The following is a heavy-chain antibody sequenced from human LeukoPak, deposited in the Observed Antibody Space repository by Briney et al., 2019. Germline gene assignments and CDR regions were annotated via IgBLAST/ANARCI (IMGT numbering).Heavy chain of an antibody. J-gene: IGHJ4*02. D-gene: IGHD3-22*01. V-gene: IGHV4-31*11. CDR3: ARAGRYYYDSSGYYYDY. CDR1: GGSFSGYY. CDR2: IYYSGST. Sequence: SETLSLTCAVYGGSFSGYYWSWIRQHPGKGLEWIGYIYYSGSTYYNPSLKSRVTISVDTSKNQFSLKLSSVTAADAAVYYCARAGRYYYDSSGYYYDYWGQGTLVTVSS.